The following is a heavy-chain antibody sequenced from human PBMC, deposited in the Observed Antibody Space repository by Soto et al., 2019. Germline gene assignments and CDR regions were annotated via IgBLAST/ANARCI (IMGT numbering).Heavy chain of an antibody. V-gene: IGHV1-18*04. CDR2: ISAYNGNT. Sequence: QVQLVQSGAEVKKPGASVKVSCKASGYTFTSYGISWVRQAPGRGLEWMGWISAYNGNTNYAQKLQGRVTMTTDTSTSTAYMELRSLRSDDTAVYYCARGDLDTAMDAYYYYGMDVWGQGTTVTVSS. CDR3: ARGDLDTAMDAYYYYGMDV. J-gene: IGHJ6*02. D-gene: IGHD5-18*01. CDR1: GYTFTSYG.